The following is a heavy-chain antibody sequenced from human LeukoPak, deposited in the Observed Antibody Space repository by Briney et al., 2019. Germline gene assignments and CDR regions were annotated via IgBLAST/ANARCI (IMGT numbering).Heavy chain of an antibody. CDR2: LYSGSDT. Sequence: GGSLRLSCASSGFTISTNYVNWVRQAPGRGLEWVSILYSGSDTYYADSVEGRFIISRDSSKNTLSLQMNDLRVEDTAVYYCARVGDHFHWYPDRWGRGILVTVSS. J-gene: IGHJ2*01. D-gene: IGHD3-3*02. CDR1: GFTISTNY. V-gene: IGHV3-53*01. CDR3: ARVGDHFHWYPDR.